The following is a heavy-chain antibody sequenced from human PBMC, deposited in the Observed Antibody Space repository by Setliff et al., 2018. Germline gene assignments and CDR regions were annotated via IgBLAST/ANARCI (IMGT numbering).Heavy chain of an antibody. Sequence: ASVKVSCKASGYTFTNYAMTWMRQAPGQGLEYMGWINSNTGNPMYAQGFTGRFVFSLDTSVSTAYLQISSLQAEDTAIYYCARGSRFGTIVYRGDYYLDVWGKGTTVTV. CDR2: INSNTGNP. D-gene: IGHD3-10*01. J-gene: IGHJ6*03. CDR1: GYTFTNYA. CDR3: ARGSRFGTIVYRGDYYLDV. V-gene: IGHV7-4-1*02.